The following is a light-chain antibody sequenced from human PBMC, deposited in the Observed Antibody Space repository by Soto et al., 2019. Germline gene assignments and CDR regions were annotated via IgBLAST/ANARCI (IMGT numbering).Light chain of an antibody. V-gene: IGKV1-5*01. CDR1: QSISNW. CDR2: DAS. J-gene: IGKJ4*01. CDR3: QQCASYPLT. Sequence: DLQMTQSPSTLSASVGDRVAITCRASQSISNWLAWYQQKPGKAPKLLIYDASTLQSGVPSRFSGSGSGTEFTLTIFSLQPDDFATYYCQQCASYPLTFGGGTTLEI.